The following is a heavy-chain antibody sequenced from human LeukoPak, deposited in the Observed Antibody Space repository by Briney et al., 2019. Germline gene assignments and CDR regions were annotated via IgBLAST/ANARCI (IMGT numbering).Heavy chain of an antibody. CDR2: IYTSGST. CDR3: ARDQYYYGSGSYAPVYYFDY. CDR1: GGSISSYY. V-gene: IGHV4-4*07. J-gene: IGHJ4*02. D-gene: IGHD3-10*01. Sequence: SGTLSLTCTVSGGSISSYYWSWIRQPAGKGLEWIGRIYTSGSTNYNPSLKSRVTMSVDTSKNQFSLKLSSVTAADTAVYYCARDQYYYGSGSYAPVYYFDYWGQGTLVTVSS.